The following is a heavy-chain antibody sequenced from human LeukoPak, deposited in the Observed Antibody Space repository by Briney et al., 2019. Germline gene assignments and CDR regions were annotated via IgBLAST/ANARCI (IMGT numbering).Heavy chain of an antibody. J-gene: IGHJ3*02. CDR1: GGTFSSYA. CDR3: ARGPWSQINAFDI. V-gene: IGHV1-69*04. D-gene: IGHD4/OR15-4a*01. Sequence: SVKISCKASGGTFSSYAISWVRQAPGQGLEWMGRIIPILGIANYAQKFQGRVTITADKSTSTAYMELSSLRSEDTAVYYCARGPWSQINAFDIWGQGTMVTVSS. CDR2: IIPILGIA.